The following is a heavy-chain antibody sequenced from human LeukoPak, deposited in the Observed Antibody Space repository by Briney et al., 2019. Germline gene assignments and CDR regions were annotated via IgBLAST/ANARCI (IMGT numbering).Heavy chain of an antibody. CDR2: IKEDGSDQ. V-gene: IGHV3-7*01. CDR1: GFSFSIHW. J-gene: IGHJ4*02. D-gene: IGHD6-19*01. Sequence: GGSLRLSCAVSGFSFSIHWMSWFRQAPGKRLEWVANIKEDGSDQNYVDSVKGRFTISRDNAKNSLFLQINGLRAEDTAVYYCARGGSGWLSDYRGQGTLVTVSS. CDR3: ARGGSGWLSDY.